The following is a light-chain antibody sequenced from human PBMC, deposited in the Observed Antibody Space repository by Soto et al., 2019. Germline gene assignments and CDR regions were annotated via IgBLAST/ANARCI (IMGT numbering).Light chain of an antibody. Sequence: DSKSAQSASSVSVCVGHSVTINCRASQTISSWLAWYQQKPGKAPKLLIYKASTLKSGVPSRFSVSGSGTAFTLTIRCLQPDEFAPYYCQHYNSYSEAFGQGTKVDIK. CDR2: KAS. J-gene: IGKJ1*01. V-gene: IGKV1-5*03. CDR3: QHYNSYSEA. CDR1: QTISSW.